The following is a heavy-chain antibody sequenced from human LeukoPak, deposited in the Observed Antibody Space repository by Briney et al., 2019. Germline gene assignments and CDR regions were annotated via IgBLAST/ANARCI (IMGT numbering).Heavy chain of an antibody. J-gene: IGHJ4*02. CDR3: ARGGGDYRTFDY. CDR2: TSYDGTNT. CDR1: GFTFSTYT. V-gene: IGHV3-30*04. D-gene: IGHD4-17*01. Sequence: GGSLRLSCAASGFTFSTYTIHWVRQAPGEGLEWVAVTSYDGTNTYYADSVKGRFTISRDNSKNTLYLQMNSLRAEDTAVYYCARGGGDYRTFDYWGQGTLVTVSS.